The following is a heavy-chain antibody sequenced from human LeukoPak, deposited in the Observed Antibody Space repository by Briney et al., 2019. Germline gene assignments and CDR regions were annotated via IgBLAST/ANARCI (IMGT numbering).Heavy chain of an antibody. CDR1: GGSISTYH. CDR2: IYYSGNT. V-gene: IGHV4-59*12. CDR3: ARGLPKHDFGDYGGTWFDP. D-gene: IGHD4-17*01. J-gene: IGHJ5*02. Sequence: PSETLSLTCTVSGGSISTYHWSWIRQPPGKGLEWIGYIYYSGNTNYNPSLQSRVTMSVDTSKNQFSLKLSSVTAADTAMYYCARGLPKHDFGDYGGTWFDPWGQGTLVTVSS.